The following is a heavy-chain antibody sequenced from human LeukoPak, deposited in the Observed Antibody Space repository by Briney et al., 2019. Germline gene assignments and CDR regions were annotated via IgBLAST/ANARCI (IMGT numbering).Heavy chain of an antibody. D-gene: IGHD3-10*01. Sequence: SLKVSCKASVGTFSSYAISWVRQAPGQGLEGMGGIIPIFGTANYAQKFHGRVTITTDESTSTAYMELSSLRSEDPGVYYCARDLQVRGKRYYYYYMDVWGKGTTVTVSS. J-gene: IGHJ6*03. CDR3: ARDLQVRGKRYYYYYMDV. V-gene: IGHV1-69*05. CDR2: IIPIFGTA. CDR1: VGTFSSYA.